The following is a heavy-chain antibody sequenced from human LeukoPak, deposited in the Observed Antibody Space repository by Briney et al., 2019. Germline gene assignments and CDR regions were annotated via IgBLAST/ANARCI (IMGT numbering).Heavy chain of an antibody. CDR3: ARDSIGITTYDSYFDY. D-gene: IGHD3-22*01. CDR1: GFTFDDYA. CDR2: ISWNSGSI. J-gene: IGHJ4*02. V-gene: IGHV3-9*01. Sequence: PGRSLRLSCAASGFTFDDYAMHWVRQAPGKGLEWVSGISWNSGSIGYADSVKGRFTISRDNAKNSLYLQMKSLRVEDTAVYYCARDSIGITTYDSYFDYWGQGTLVTVPS.